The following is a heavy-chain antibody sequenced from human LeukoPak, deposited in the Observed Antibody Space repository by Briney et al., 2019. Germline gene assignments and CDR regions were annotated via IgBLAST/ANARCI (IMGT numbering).Heavy chain of an antibody. CDR3: AKVAGYYHYYGMDV. V-gene: IGHV3-23*01. CDR2: ISGSGGIT. J-gene: IGHJ6*02. CDR1: GFTFSSYA. Sequence: GGSLRLSCAASGFTFSSYAMGWVRQAPGKGPEWVSGISGSGGITYYADSVKGRFTISRDNSKNTLSLQMNSLRAEDTAVYYCAKVAGYYHYYGMDVWGQGTTVTVSS. D-gene: IGHD6-19*01.